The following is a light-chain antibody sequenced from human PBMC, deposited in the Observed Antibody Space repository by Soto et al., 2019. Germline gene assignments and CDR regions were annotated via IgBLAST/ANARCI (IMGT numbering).Light chain of an antibody. CDR1: QDISVY. V-gene: IGKV1-27*01. Sequence: DIQMTQSPSSLSASVGDRVTITCRASQDISVYLAWYQQKPGKVPKLLIYSASTVQSGVPSRFSGSGSGTDFTLTISSLQPEDVATYYCQKFNTATLTFGQGTLLEIK. CDR2: SAS. CDR3: QKFNTATLT. J-gene: IGKJ5*01.